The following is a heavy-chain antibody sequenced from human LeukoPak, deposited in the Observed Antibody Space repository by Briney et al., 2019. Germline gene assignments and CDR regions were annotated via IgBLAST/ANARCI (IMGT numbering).Heavy chain of an antibody. D-gene: IGHD5-18*01. CDR1: GFTFSSYA. Sequence: PGGSLRLSCAASGFTFSSYAMHWVRQAPGKGLEWVAVISYDGSNKYYADSVKGRFTISRDNSKNTLYLQMNSLRAEDTAVYYCARELVPLNSYGYLDYWGQGTLVTVSS. J-gene: IGHJ4*02. V-gene: IGHV3-30-3*01. CDR2: ISYDGSNK. CDR3: ARELVPLNSYGYLDY.